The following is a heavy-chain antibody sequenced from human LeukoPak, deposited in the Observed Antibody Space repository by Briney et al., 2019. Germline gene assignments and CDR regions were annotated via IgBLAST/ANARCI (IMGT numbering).Heavy chain of an antibody. Sequence: ASVKVSCKASGYTFTGYYMHWVRQAPGQGLEWMGWINPNSGGTNYAQKFQGRFTMTRDTSISTAYMELSRLRSDDPAVYYCARPQGGYGDPYFDYWGQGTLVTVSS. CDR3: ARPQGGYGDPYFDY. V-gene: IGHV1-2*02. J-gene: IGHJ4*02. CDR1: GYTFTGYY. CDR2: INPNSGGT. D-gene: IGHD4-17*01.